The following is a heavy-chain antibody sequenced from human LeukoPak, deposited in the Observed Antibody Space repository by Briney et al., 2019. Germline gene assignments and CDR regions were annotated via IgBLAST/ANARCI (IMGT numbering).Heavy chain of an antibody. CDR3: ARVVTTRGFHFDY. Sequence: PSETLSLTCTVSGGSISSGSYYWSWIRQPAGKGLEWIGRIYTSGSTNYNPSLKSRVTISVDTSKNQFSLKLSSVTAADTAIYYCARVVTTRGFHFDYWGQGTLVTVSS. V-gene: IGHV4-61*02. CDR1: GGSISSGSYY. CDR2: IYTSGST. D-gene: IGHD5-12*01. J-gene: IGHJ4*02.